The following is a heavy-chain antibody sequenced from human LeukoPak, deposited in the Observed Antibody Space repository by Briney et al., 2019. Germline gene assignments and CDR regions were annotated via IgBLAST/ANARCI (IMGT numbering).Heavy chain of an antibody. V-gene: IGHV4-59*01. Sequence: PSETLSLTCTVSGGSISSYYWSWIRQSPGKGLEWIGYIYYTGSTNYNPSLKSRVTTSVDTSKNQFSLKVTSVTAADTAVYYCARAYWGGGSFDYWGQGTLVTVSS. CDR2: IYYTGST. J-gene: IGHJ4*02. CDR1: GGSISSYY. CDR3: ARAYWGGGSFDY. D-gene: IGHD2-8*02.